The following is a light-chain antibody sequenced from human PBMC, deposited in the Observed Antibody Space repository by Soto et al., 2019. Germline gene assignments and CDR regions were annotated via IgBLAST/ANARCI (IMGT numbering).Light chain of an antibody. CDR1: SSNIGNNT. CDR2: YDD. V-gene: IGLV1-36*01. CDR3: AAWDDSLKGPV. J-gene: IGLJ3*02. Sequence: QSVLTQPPSVSEAPRQRVTISCSGSSSNIGNNTVNWYQQLPGKPPKLLNYYDDLLPSGVSDRFAGSKSGTSASLAISGLQSEDEAEYYCAAWDDSLKGPVFGGGTKLTVL.